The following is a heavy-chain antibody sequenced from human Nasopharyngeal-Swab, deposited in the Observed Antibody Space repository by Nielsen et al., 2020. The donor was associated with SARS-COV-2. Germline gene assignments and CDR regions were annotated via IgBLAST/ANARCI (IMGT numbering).Heavy chain of an antibody. Sequence: GEALKISCAASGFTFSDYDMSWISQAPGKGLEWVSYISSSGSTIYYADSVKGRFTISRDNAKNSLYLQMNSLRAEDTAVYYCARDECSSTSCNSYYYYGMDVWGQGTTVTVSS. CDR2: ISSSGSTI. J-gene: IGHJ6*02. D-gene: IGHD2-2*01. CDR1: GFTFSDYD. CDR3: ARDECSSTSCNSYYYYGMDV. V-gene: IGHV3-11*04.